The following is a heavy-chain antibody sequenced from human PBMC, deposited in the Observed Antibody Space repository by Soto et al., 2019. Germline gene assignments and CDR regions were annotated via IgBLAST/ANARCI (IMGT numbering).Heavy chain of an antibody. Sequence: ASVKVSCKASGYTFTSYAMHWVRQAPGQRLEWMGWINAGNGNTKCSQKFQGRVTITRDTSASTAYMELSSLRSEDTAVYYCARRYYDSSGYNWFDPWGQGTLVTVSS. CDR1: GYTFTSYA. D-gene: IGHD3-22*01. CDR3: ARRYYDSSGYNWFDP. V-gene: IGHV1-3*01. J-gene: IGHJ5*02. CDR2: INAGNGNT.